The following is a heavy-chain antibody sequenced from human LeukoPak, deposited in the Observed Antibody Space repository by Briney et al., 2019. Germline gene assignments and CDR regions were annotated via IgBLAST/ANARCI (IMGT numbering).Heavy chain of an antibody. D-gene: IGHD4-17*01. CDR1: GGSISSYY. CDR3: ARGDYGPFDC. Sequence: SETLSLTCTVSGGSISSYYWSWIRQPPGKGLEWIGYIYYSGSTNYNPSLKSRVTISVDTSKNQFSLRLSSVTAADTAVYYCARGDYGPFDCWGQGTLVTVSS. CDR2: IYYSGST. V-gene: IGHV4-59*01. J-gene: IGHJ4*02.